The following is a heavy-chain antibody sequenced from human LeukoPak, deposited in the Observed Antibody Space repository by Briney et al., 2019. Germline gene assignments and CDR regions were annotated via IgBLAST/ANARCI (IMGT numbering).Heavy chain of an antibody. J-gene: IGHJ6*02. V-gene: IGHV3-30*18. Sequence: GGSLRLSCAASGFTFSSYGMHWVRQAPGKGLEWVAVISYDGSNKYYADSVKGRFTISRDNSKNTLYLQKNSLRAEDTAVYYCAKDRQGGGSSYYYYGMDVWGQGTTVTVSS. CDR3: AKDRQGGGSSYYYYGMDV. CDR1: GFTFSSYG. CDR2: ISYDGSNK. D-gene: IGHD2-15*01.